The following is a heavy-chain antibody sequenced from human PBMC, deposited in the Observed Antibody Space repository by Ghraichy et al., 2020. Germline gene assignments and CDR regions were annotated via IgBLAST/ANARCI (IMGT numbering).Heavy chain of an antibody. CDR3: ARVKRVAVVPAAFRTPIYYFDY. Sequence: SETLSLTCAVYGGSFSGYYWSWIRQPPGKGLEWIGEINHSGSTNYNPSLKSRVTISVDTSKNQFSLKLSSVTAADTAVYYCARVKRVAVVPAAFRTPIYYFDYWGQGTLVTVSS. J-gene: IGHJ4*02. CDR1: GGSFSGYY. V-gene: IGHV4-34*01. CDR2: INHSGST. D-gene: IGHD2-2*01.